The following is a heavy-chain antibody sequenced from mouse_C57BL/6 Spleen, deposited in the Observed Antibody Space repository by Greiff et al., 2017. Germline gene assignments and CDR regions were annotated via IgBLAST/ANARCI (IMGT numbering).Heavy chain of an antibody. Sequence: EVKVVESGGGLVKPGGSLKLSCAASGFTFSDYGMHWVRQAPEKGLEWVAYISSGSSTIYYADTVKGRFTISRDNAKNTLFLQMTSLRSEDTAMYYCARPLSTMVTTYYAMDYWGQGTSVTVSS. CDR1: GFTFSDYG. D-gene: IGHD2-2*01. CDR2: ISSGSSTI. J-gene: IGHJ4*01. CDR3: ARPLSTMVTTYYAMDY. V-gene: IGHV5-17*01.